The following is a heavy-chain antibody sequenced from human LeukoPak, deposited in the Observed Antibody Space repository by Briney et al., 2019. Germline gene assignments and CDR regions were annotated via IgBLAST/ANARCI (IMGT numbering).Heavy chain of an antibody. D-gene: IGHD2-15*01. J-gene: IGHJ4*02. CDR2: ISAYNGNT. V-gene: IGHV1-18*01. Sequence: ASVKVSCKASGYTFTSYGISWVRQAPGQGLEWMGWISAYNGNTNYAQKLQGRVTMTTVTSTSTAYMELRSLRSDDTAVYYCARDPLGYCSGGSCYYIFDYWGQGTLVTVSS. CDR3: ARDPLGYCSGGSCYYIFDY. CDR1: GYTFTSYG.